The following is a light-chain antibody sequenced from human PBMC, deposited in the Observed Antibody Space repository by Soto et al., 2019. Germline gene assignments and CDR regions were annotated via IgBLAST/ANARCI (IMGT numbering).Light chain of an antibody. V-gene: IGKV3-11*01. Sequence: EIVLTQSPATLSLSPGERATLSCRASQSVSSYLAWYQQKPGQAPRLLIYDASNRATGIPARFSGGGSGTDFALTIGRLEPEDFAVYYCQQRFNWPRFTFGQGTKLEIK. CDR1: QSVSSY. CDR3: QQRFNWPRFT. CDR2: DAS. J-gene: IGKJ2*01.